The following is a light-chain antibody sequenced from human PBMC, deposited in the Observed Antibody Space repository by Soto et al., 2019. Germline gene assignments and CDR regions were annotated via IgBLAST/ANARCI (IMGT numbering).Light chain of an antibody. Sequence: DIVMTQSPDSLAVSLGGWATINCKSSQSVLYSSNNKNYLAWYQPKPGQPPKLLIYGASTRESGVPDRFSGSGSGTDFTLTISRLQAEDVAVYYCQQYYGTPRTFGQGTKVEIK. CDR2: GAS. CDR1: QSVLYSSNNKNY. CDR3: QQYYGTPRT. J-gene: IGKJ1*01. V-gene: IGKV4-1*01.